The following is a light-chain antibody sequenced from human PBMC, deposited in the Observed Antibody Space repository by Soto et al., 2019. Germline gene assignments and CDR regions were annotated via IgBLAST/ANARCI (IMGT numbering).Light chain of an antibody. Sequence: EIVLTQSASTLSVSAGETATLSCRASHSVGTKLAWYQQRPGQAPRLLISDASTRATSISARFSGSGSGTEFTLTISSLKSEDFAVYYCQQYSIWRTFGQGTKVDIK. CDR1: HSVGTK. V-gene: IGKV3-15*01. CDR3: QQYSIWRT. J-gene: IGKJ1*01. CDR2: DAS.